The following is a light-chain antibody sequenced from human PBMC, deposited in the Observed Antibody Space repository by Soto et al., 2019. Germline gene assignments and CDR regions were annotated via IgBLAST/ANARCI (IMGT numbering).Light chain of an antibody. CDR1: QSVSSN. CDR2: GAS. J-gene: IGKJ5*01. V-gene: IGKV3-15*01. Sequence: EIVMTQSPATLSVSPGERATLSCRASQSVSSNLAWYQQNPGQAPRLLIYGASTRATGIPATFRGSGSWTDFPLTISAPLSKDFPVYYCQQYNNWPPYTFGQGTRLEIK. CDR3: QQYNNWPPYT.